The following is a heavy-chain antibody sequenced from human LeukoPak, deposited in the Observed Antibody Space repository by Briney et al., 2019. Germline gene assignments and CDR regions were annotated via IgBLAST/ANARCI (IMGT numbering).Heavy chain of an antibody. CDR2: MNPNSGNT. V-gene: IGHV1-8*01. J-gene: IGHJ4*02. CDR3: ARVTAYCGGDCYSDY. Sequence: GASVKVSCKASGYTFTSYDINWVRQATGQGLEWMGWMNPNSGNTGYAQKFQGRVTMTRNTSISTAYMKLSSLRSEDTAVYYCARVTAYCGGDCYSDYWGQGTLVTVSS. D-gene: IGHD2-21*02. CDR1: GYTFTSYD.